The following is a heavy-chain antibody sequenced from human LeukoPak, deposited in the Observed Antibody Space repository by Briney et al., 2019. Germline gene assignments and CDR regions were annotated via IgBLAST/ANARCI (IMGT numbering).Heavy chain of an antibody. V-gene: IGHV4-59*01. CDR1: GGSISSYY. Sequence: PSETLSLTCTVAGGSISSYYWSWIRQPPGKRLEWIGHIYYSGSTNYNPSLKSRVTISVDTSKNQFSLKLSSVTAADTAVYYCASRSSIWSGYQDTLYYFDSWGQGTLVTVSS. CDR2: IYYSGST. J-gene: IGHJ4*02. CDR3: ASRSSIWSGYQDTLYYFDS. D-gene: IGHD3-3*01.